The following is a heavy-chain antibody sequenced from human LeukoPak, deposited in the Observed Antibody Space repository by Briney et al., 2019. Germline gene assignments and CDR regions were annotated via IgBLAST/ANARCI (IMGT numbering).Heavy chain of an antibody. CDR1: GGSFSGYY. D-gene: IGHD6-19*01. V-gene: IGHV4-34*01. J-gene: IGHJ4*02. CDR3: ARQIAVAGTYFDY. CDR2: INHSGST. Sequence: PSETLSLTCAVYGGSFSGYYWSWIRQPPGKGLEWFGEINHSGSTNYNPSLKSRVTISVDTSKNQFSLKLSSVTAADTAVYYCARQIAVAGTYFDYWGQGTLVTVSS.